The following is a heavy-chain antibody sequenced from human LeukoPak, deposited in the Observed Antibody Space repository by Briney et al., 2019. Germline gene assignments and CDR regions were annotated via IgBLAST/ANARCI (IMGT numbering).Heavy chain of an antibody. J-gene: IGHJ4*02. CDR3: TRRGY. CDR1: GFTFSSYA. CDR2: ISYDGSNK. Sequence: GGSLRLSCAASGFTFSSYAMHWVRQAPGKGLEWVAVISYDGSNKYYADSVKGRFTISRDNSKNSLYLQMNSLRVEDTAVYYCTRRGYWGQGTLVTVSS. V-gene: IGHV3-30-3*01.